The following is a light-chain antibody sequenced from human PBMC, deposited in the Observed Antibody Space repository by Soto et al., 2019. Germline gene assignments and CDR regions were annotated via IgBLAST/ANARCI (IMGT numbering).Light chain of an antibody. CDR1: SSNIGNNY. Sequence: QSVLTQPPSVSAAPGQKVTISCSGSSSNIGNNYVSWYQQLPETAPKLLIYENNKRPSGIPDRFFGSKSGTSATLGITGLQTGDEADYYCGTWDSSLSAVVFGGGTKLTVL. V-gene: IGLV1-51*02. CDR3: GTWDSSLSAVV. CDR2: ENN. J-gene: IGLJ2*01.